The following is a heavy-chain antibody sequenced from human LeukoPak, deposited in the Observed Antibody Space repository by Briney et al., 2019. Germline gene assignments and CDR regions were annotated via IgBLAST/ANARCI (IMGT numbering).Heavy chain of an antibody. CDR2: IRYDGSNK. CDR1: GFTFSSYG. Sequence: PGGSLRLSCAASGFTFSSYGMHWVRQAPGKGLEWVAFIRYDGSNKYYADSVKGRFTISRDDAKNSLYLQMHSLRADDTAVYYCVRDHLWAFDIWGQGTMVTVSS. J-gene: IGHJ3*02. V-gene: IGHV3-30*02. CDR3: VRDHLWAFDI. D-gene: IGHD2-21*01.